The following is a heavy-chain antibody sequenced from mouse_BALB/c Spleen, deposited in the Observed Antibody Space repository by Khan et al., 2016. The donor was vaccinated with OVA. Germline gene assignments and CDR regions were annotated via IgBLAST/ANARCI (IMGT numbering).Heavy chain of an antibody. CDR3: ARLEDI. CDR1: GFSLTSYG. Sequence: VELVESGPGLVAPSQSLSITCTVSGFSLTSYGVHWVRQPPGKGLEWMGVIWAGGSTNYNSALMYRLSISHDDSNSQAFLKMNSLQTVDTAMYYCARLEDIWGQGTTLTVSA. J-gene: IGHJ2*01. D-gene: IGHD1-3*01. CDR2: IWAGGST. V-gene: IGHV2-9*02.